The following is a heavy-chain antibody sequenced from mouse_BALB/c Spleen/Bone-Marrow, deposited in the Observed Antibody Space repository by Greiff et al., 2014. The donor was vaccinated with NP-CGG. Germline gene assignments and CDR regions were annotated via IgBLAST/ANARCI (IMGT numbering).Heavy chain of an antibody. CDR1: GYTFSNYW. J-gene: IGHJ2*01. D-gene: IGHD3-2*02. V-gene: IGHV1-9*01. CDR3: ARGIRNNFDY. Sequence: QVQLQQSGAELMKPGASVKISCKATGYTFSNYWIEWVKQRPGHGLEWIGEILPGSGSSQYNEKFKGKATFTADTSSNTAYMQLSSLTSEDSAVYYCARGIRNNFDYWGQGTTLTVPS. CDR2: ILPGSGSS.